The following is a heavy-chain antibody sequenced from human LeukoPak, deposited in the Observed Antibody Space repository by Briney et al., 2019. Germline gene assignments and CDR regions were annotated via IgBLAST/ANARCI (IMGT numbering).Heavy chain of an antibody. J-gene: IGHJ4*02. CDR1: GFTFSSYA. CDR3: AKDSDYYYDSSGYYPDY. V-gene: IGHV3-23*01. D-gene: IGHD3-22*01. Sequence: GASLRLSCAASGFTFSSYAMSWVRQAPGKGLEWVSAISGSGGSTYYADSVKGRFTISRDNSKNTLYLQMNSLRAEDTAVYYCAKDSDYYYDSSGYYPDYWGQGTLVTVSS. CDR2: ISGSGGST.